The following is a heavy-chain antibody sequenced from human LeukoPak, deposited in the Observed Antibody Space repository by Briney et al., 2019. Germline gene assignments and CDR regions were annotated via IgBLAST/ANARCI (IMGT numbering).Heavy chain of an antibody. V-gene: IGHV4-61*01. CDR2: IYYSGST. CDR1: GGSVSSGSYY. CDR3: ASIYCSSTSCYMWAPYDAFDI. D-gene: IGHD2-2*02. Sequence: SETLSLTCTVSGGSVSSGSYYWSWIRQPPGKGLEWIGYIYYSGSTSYNPSLKSRVTISVDTSKNQFSLKLSSVTAADTAVYYCASIYCSSTSCYMWAPYDAFDIWGQGTMVTVSS. J-gene: IGHJ3*02.